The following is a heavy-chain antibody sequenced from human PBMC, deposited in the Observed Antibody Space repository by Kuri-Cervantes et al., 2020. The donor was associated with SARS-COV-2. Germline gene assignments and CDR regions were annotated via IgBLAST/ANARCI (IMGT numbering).Heavy chain of an antibody. CDR3: ARDDYDYWFY. CDR1: GFTLGDYA. Sequence: GESLKISCTASGFTLGDYAMSWVRQAPGKGLEWVANIKQDGSEKYYVDSVKSRFTISRDNAKNSLYLQMNSLRAEDTAVYYCARDDYDYWFYWGQGTLVTVSS. J-gene: IGHJ4*02. V-gene: IGHV3-7*01. D-gene: IGHD3-16*01. CDR2: IKQDGSEK.